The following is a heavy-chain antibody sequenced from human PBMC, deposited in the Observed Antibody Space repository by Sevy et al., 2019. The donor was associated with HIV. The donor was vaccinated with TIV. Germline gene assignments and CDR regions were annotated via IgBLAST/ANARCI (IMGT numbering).Heavy chain of an antibody. CDR2: ISGSGGST. CDR1: GFTFKSYV. J-gene: IGHJ4*02. D-gene: IGHD6-6*01. Sequence: GGSLRLSCAASGFTFKSYVMSWVRQAPGKGLEWVSGISGSGGSTYYADSVKGRFIISRDNYKNTLYLEMNSLRAEDTAVYYCAEASSIAAGFDYWGQGTLVTVSS. V-gene: IGHV3-23*01. CDR3: AEASSIAAGFDY.